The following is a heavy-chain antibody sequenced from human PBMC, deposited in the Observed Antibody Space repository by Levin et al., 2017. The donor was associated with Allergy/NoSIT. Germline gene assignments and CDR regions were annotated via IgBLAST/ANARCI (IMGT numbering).Heavy chain of an antibody. CDR3: AKGGRTQVATAVTTFDYFDS. D-gene: IGHD4-17*01. V-gene: IGHV3-23*01. J-gene: IGHJ4*02. Sequence: GGSLRLSCAASGFTFSSNAMVWVRQAPGKGLEWVSAISGSGSGTYYADSVKGRFTISRDNSKNILYLEMNSLRAEDTAIYYCAKGGRTQVATAVTTFDYFDSWGQGTLVTVSP. CDR1: GFTFSSNA. CDR2: ISGSGSGT.